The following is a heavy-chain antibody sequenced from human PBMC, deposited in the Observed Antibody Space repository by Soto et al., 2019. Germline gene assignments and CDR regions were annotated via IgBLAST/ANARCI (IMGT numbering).Heavy chain of an antibody. CDR2: ISSGSTTI. CDR1: GFTFSWYS. V-gene: IGHV3-48*02. D-gene: IGHD2-15*01. CDR3: ARDPSSGGSGDLECGLDV. J-gene: IGHJ6*02. Sequence: EVQLVESGGGLVQPGGSLRLSCAASGFTFSWYSLIWVRPAPGKGLEWVSYISSGSTTIYYADSVKGRFTISRDDAQNTLYLQMNSLRDEDTAVDYCARDPSSGGSGDLECGLDVWGQGTTVTVSS.